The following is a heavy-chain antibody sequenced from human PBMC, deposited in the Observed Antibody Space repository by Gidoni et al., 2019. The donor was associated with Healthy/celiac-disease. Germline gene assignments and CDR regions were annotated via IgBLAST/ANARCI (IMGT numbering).Heavy chain of an antibody. V-gene: IGHV4-34*01. CDR1: GGSFSGDY. CDR2: INHSGST. CDR3: ARGPIAVRVRGFFDY. D-gene: IGHD6-19*01. Sequence: QVQLQQWGAGLLKPSETLSLTCAAYGGSFSGDYWSWIRQPPGKGLEWIGEINHSGSTNYNPSLKSLVTISVDTSKNQFSLKLSSVTAADTAVYYCARGPIAVRVRGFFDYWGQGTLVTVSS. J-gene: IGHJ4*02.